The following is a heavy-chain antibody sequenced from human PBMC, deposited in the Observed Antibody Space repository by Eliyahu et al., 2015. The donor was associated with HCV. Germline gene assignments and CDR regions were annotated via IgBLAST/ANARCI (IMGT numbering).Heavy chain of an antibody. CDR2: MYSDGTT. D-gene: IGHD1-1*01. CDR1: GLGVGSSH. CDR3: TRDRLFPTAGRWFDP. V-gene: IGHV3-53*01. Sequence: EAQLVESGGGFIQPGGSLRLSCAASGLGVGSSHMNWVRQAPEKGLEWVSVMYSDGTTFYADSVKGRFTISRDNYKNTLYLQMNSLRPDDSAMYYCTRDRLFPTAGRWFDPWGQGTLVTVSS. J-gene: IGHJ5*02.